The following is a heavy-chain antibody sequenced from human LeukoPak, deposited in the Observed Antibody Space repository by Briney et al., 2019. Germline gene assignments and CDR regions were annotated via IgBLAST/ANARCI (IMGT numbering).Heavy chain of an antibody. V-gene: IGHV4-39*01. CDR1: GGSISSSSYY. CDR2: IYYSGST. D-gene: IGHD3-10*01. CDR3: ARQGVTTMVINY. J-gene: IGHJ4*02. Sequence: SETLSLTCTVSGGSISSSSYYWGWIRQPPGKGLEWIGSIYYSGSTYYNPPLKSRVTISVDTSKNQFSLKLSSVTAADTAVYYCARQGVTTMVINYWGQGTLVTASS.